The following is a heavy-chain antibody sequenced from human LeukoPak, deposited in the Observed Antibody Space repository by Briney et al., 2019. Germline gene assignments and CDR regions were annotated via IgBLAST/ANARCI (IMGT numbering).Heavy chain of an antibody. D-gene: IGHD4-23*01. J-gene: IGHJ4*02. V-gene: IGHV3-21*01. CDR3: ARHISSTAVTPGYFDY. CDR2: ISSSSTYI. Sequence: PGRSLRLSCAASGFTFSSYWMSWVRQAPGEGLESVSSISSSSTYIYYADSVKGRFTISRDNAKNSLYLQMNSLRAEDTAVYYCARHISSTAVTPGYFDYWGQGTLVSVSS. CDR1: GFTFSSYW.